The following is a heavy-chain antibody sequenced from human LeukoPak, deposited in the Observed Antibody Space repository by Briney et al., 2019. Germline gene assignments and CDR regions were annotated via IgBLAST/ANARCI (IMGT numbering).Heavy chain of an antibody. CDR1: GGSFSGYY. Sequence: SETLSLICAVYGGSFSGYYWSWIRQPPGKGREWIGYIYYSGSTNYNPSLKSRVTISVDTSKNQFSLKLSSVTAADTAVYYCARAIAAAAQWRYMDVWGKGTTVTVSS. J-gene: IGHJ6*03. CDR2: IYYSGST. D-gene: IGHD6-13*01. V-gene: IGHV4-59*01. CDR3: ARAIAAAAQWRYMDV.